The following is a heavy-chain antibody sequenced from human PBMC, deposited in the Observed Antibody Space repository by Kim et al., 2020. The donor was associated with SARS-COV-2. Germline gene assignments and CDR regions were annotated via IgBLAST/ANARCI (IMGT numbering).Heavy chain of an antibody. CDR2: INHSGST. V-gene: IGHV4-34*01. D-gene: IGHD4-17*01. CDR3: ASPYGRRGDGMDV. CDR1: GGSFSGYY. J-gene: IGHJ6*02. Sequence: SETLSLTCAVYGGSFSGYYWSWIRQPPGKGLEWIGEINHSGSTNYNPSLKSRVTISVDTSKNQFSLKLSSVTAADTAVYYCASPYGRRGDGMDVWGQGTTVTVSS.